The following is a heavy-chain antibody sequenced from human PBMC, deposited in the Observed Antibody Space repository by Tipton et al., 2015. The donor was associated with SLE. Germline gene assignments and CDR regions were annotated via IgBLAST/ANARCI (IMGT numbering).Heavy chain of an antibody. CDR3: ARVRGDIVATEYEGFDY. D-gene: IGHD5-12*01. J-gene: IGHJ4*02. CDR1: GGSISSYY. CDR2: IYTSGST. V-gene: IGHV4-4*07. Sequence: LRLSCTVSGGSISSYYWSWIRQPAGKGLEWIGRIYTSGSTNYNPSLKSRVTISVDTSKNQFSLKLSSVTAADTAVYYCARVRGDIVATEYEGFDYWGQGTLVTVSS.